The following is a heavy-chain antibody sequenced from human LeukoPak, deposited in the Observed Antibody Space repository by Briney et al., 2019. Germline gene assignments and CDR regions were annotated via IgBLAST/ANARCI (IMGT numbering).Heavy chain of an antibody. V-gene: IGHV4-30-4*02. Sequence: SETLSLTCTVSGGSISSGDNYWSWIRQPPGKGLEWIGYIYYSGSTYYNTSLKSRVTISVDTSKNQFSLKLSSVTAADTAVYYCARSYGSGNYFDYWGQGTLVTVSS. CDR3: ARSYGSGNYFDY. CDR2: IYYSGST. D-gene: IGHD3-10*01. J-gene: IGHJ4*02. CDR1: GGSISSGDNY.